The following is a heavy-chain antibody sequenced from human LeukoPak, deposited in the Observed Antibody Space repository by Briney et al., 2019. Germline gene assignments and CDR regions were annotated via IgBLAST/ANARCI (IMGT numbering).Heavy chain of an antibody. Sequence: ASVKVSCKASGGTFSSYAISWVRQAPGQGLEWMGGIIPIFGTANYAQKFQGRVTITTDESTSTAYMELSSLRSEDTAVYYCASHLDCSGGSCYSVYYYYMDVWGKGTTVTVSS. CDR2: IIPIFGTA. D-gene: IGHD2-15*01. CDR1: GGTFSSYA. CDR3: ASHLDCSGGSCYSVYYYYMDV. V-gene: IGHV1-69*05. J-gene: IGHJ6*03.